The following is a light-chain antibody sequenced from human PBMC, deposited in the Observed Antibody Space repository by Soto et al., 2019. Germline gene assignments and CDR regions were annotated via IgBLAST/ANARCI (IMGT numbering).Light chain of an antibody. CDR1: QTISSY. V-gene: IGKV1-39*01. CDR3: QQGYSVPWT. Sequence: IQMTQSPSSLYASVGDRVTITCRASQTISSYLNWYQHKTGKAPMVLIYGTSSLQSGVPSRFSGSGSGTDFTLTISSLQPEDFAHYYCQQGYSVPWTFGQGTKVDIK. J-gene: IGKJ1*01. CDR2: GTS.